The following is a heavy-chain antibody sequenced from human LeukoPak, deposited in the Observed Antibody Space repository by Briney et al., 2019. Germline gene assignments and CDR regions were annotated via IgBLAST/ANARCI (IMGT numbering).Heavy chain of an antibody. CDR3: ARGFSGSVPTDY. CDR1: GFTFSSYS. CDR2: ISSSSTI. J-gene: IGHJ4*02. D-gene: IGHD6-19*01. Sequence: GGSLTLSCAASGFTFSSYSMNWVRQAPGKGLEWVSYISSSSTIYYADSVKGRFTISRDNAKNSLYLQMNSLRAEDTAVYYCARGFSGSVPTDYWGQGTLVTVSS. V-gene: IGHV3-48*01.